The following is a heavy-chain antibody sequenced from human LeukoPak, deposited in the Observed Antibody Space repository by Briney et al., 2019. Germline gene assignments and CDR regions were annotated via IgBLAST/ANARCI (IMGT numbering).Heavy chain of an antibody. D-gene: IGHD2-8*01. Sequence: ASVKVSCKASGYTFTSYDINWVRQATGQGLEWMGWMNPNSGNTGYAQKFQGRVTITRNTSISTAYIELSSLRSEDTAVYYCARGTRYCTNGVCYKGPGYWGQGTLVTVSS. CDR2: MNPNSGNT. CDR3: ARGTRYCTNGVCYKGPGY. CDR1: GYTFTSYD. V-gene: IGHV1-8*03. J-gene: IGHJ4*02.